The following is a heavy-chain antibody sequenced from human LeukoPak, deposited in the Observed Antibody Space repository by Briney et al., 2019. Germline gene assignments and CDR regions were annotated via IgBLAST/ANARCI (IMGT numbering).Heavy chain of an antibody. CDR1: GGSISSYY. D-gene: IGHD3-16*01. CDR3: ARWGSITTARFDY. Sequence: SETLSLTCTVSGGSISSYYWSWIRQPPGKGLEWIGYIYYSGSTNYNPSLKSRVTISVDTSKNQFSLELSSVTAADTAVYYCARWGSITTARFDYWGQGTLVTVSS. J-gene: IGHJ4*02. V-gene: IGHV4-59*01. CDR2: IYYSGST.